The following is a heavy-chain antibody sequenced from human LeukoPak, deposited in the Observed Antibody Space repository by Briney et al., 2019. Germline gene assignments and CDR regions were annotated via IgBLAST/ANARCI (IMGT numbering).Heavy chain of an antibody. J-gene: IGHJ4*02. CDR3: ARDGGYDYYFDY. D-gene: IGHD3-16*01. Sequence: PSETLSLTCTVSGGPIRSSSYHWGWIRQPPGKGLEWSGCIYYSGSTYYNPSLKSRDTISVDTSKNQFSLKLSSVTAADTAVYYCARDGGYDYYFDYWGQGTLVTVSS. CDR1: GGPIRSSSYH. V-gene: IGHV4-39*07. CDR2: IYYSGST.